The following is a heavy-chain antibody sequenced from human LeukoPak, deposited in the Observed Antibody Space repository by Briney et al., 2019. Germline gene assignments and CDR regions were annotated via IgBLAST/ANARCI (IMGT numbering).Heavy chain of an antibody. J-gene: IGHJ6*03. CDR1: GFTFSSYA. CDR2: ISYDGSNK. V-gene: IGHV3-30-3*01. CDR3: ARNGKQLVSYYYYYYYMDV. Sequence: GGSLSLSCAASGFTFSSYAMHWVRQAPGKGLEWVAVISYDGSNKYYADSVKGRFTISRDNSKNTLYLQMNSLRAEDTAVYYCARNGKQLVSYYYYYYYMDVWGKGTTVTVSS. D-gene: IGHD6-13*01.